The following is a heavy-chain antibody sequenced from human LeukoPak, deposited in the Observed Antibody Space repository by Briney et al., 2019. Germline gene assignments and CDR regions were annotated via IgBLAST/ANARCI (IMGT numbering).Heavy chain of an antibody. Sequence: GGSLRLSCAASGFSLNTYSMNWVRQAPGKGLEWVSYISSSSTTIYYADSVKGRFTISRDNSKNTLYLQMNSLRAEDTAVYYCAKDQRKYYGSGRNYYYYYMDVWGKGTTVTISS. D-gene: IGHD3-10*01. V-gene: IGHV3-48*01. CDR3: AKDQRKYYGSGRNYYYYYMDV. CDR2: ISSSSTTI. CDR1: GFSLNTYS. J-gene: IGHJ6*03.